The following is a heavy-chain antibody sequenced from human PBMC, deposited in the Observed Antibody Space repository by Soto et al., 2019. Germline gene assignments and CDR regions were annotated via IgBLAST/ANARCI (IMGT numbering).Heavy chain of an antibody. D-gene: IGHD6-19*01. CDR2: DYSDSA. CDR1: GASVSSHH. Sequence: QVQLQESGPGVVKPSETLSLTCTVSGASVSSHHWPWIRQPPGKGLEWIGDYSDSARYSPSLKSRVTISADTSKNQFSLNLSSVTAADTAVYYCAAYRRGEGGRGYWGQGTLVTVSS. J-gene: IGHJ4*02. V-gene: IGHV4-59*08. CDR3: AAYRRGEGGRGY.